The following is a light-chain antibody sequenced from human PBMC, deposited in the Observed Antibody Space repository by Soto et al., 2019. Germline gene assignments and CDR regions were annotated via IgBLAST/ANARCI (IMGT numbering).Light chain of an antibody. CDR3: QQYNNWPRAT. J-gene: IGKJ4*01. Sequence: EIVMTQSPATLSVSPGERATLSCRASQSVSSNLAWYQQKPGQAPRLLIYGASTRATGIPARFSGSGSGTEFTLTISSLQSEDFAVYYGQQYNNWPRATFGGGTKVEIK. V-gene: IGKV3-15*01. CDR1: QSVSSN. CDR2: GAS.